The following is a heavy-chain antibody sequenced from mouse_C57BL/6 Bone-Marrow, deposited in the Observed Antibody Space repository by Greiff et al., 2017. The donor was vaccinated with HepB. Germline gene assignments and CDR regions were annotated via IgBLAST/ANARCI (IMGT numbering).Heavy chain of an antibody. CDR2: IYPGSGST. J-gene: IGHJ2*01. CDR1: GYTFTSYW. V-gene: IGHV1-55*01. D-gene: IGHD1-1*01. CDR3: AREIITTVVALDY. Sequence: QVQLKQPGAELVKPGASVKMSCKASGYTFTSYWITWVKQRPGQGLEWIGDIYPGSGSTNYNEKFKSKATLTVDTSSSTAYMQLSSLTSEDSAVYYCAREIITTVVALDYWGQGTTLTVSS.